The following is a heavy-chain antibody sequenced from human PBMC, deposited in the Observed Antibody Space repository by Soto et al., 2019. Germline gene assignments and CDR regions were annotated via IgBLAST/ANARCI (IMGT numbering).Heavy chain of an antibody. CDR3: VSRDRITENGIDY. V-gene: IGHV3-7*01. CDR1: GFTFSNYW. Sequence: GGSLRLSCAASGFTFSNYWMNWVRQAPGKGLEWVANINEDGSEKYYIDSVEGRFTISRDNSKSTLYLEMSSLRAEDTALYYCVSRDRITENGIDYWGPGTLVTVSS. D-gene: IGHD1-20*01. CDR2: INEDGSEK. J-gene: IGHJ4*02.